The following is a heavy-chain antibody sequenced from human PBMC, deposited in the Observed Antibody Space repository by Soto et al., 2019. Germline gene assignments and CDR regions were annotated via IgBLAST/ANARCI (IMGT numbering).Heavy chain of an antibody. Sequence: GGSLRLSCAASGFTFSSYAMSWVRQAPGKGLEWVSAISGSGGSTYYADSVKGRFTISRDNSKNTLYLQMNSLRAEDTAVYYCAKDQEDTIFGVVIIRWEPNWFDPWGQGTLVTVSS. D-gene: IGHD3-3*01. V-gene: IGHV3-23*01. CDR3: AKDQEDTIFGVVIIRWEPNWFDP. CDR1: GFTFSSYA. CDR2: ISGSGGST. J-gene: IGHJ5*02.